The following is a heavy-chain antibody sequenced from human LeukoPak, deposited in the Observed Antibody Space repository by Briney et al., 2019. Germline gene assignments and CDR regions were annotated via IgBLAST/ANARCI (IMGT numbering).Heavy chain of an antibody. CDR2: IDPNIGTT. V-gene: IGHV1-2*02. D-gene: IGHD3-22*01. Sequence: ASVKVSCKASGYTFTGFYMHWVRQAPGQGLEWMGWIDPNIGTTKYSQKFQGRVTMTRDTSNSEVYMELSRLRSDDTAVYYCARLLEHYYFDASGYYDDDYWGQGTPIIVSS. J-gene: IGHJ4*02. CDR1: GYTFTGFY. CDR3: ARLLEHYYFDASGYYDDDY.